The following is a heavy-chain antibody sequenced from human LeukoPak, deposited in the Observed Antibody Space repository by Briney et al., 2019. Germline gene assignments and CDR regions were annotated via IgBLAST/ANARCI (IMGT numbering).Heavy chain of an antibody. CDR2: ILNSGNDK. D-gene: IGHD3-22*01. CDR3: AKGFTWDDSGGG. V-gene: IGHV3-23*01. CDR1: GFVFSNYD. Sequence: PGGSLRLSCAASGFVFSNYDMSWVRQAPGRGLEWVSGILNSGNDKDYADSVRGRFTVSRDNSKNTLYLQMDSLRAEDTAVYHCAKGFTWDDSGGGWGQGSLVTVSS. J-gene: IGHJ4*02.